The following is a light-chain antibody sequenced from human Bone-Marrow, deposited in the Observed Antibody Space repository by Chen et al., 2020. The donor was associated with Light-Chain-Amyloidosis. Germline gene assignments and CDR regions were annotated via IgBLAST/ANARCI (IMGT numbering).Light chain of an antibody. V-gene: IGLV2-14*01. CDR3: SSYTITNTLV. CDR2: EVT. CDR1: SSDVGGDNH. J-gene: IGLJ1*01. Sequence: QSALTKPASVSGSPGQSITNSCTGTSSDVGGDNHVSWYQQHPAKAPKLLIYEVTNRPSWVPDLFSGSKSANTASLTISGLQTEDEADYFCSSYTITNTLVFGSGTRVTVL.